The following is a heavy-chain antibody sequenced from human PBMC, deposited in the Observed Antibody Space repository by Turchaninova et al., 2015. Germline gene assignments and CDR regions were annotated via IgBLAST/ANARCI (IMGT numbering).Heavy chain of an antibody. CDR1: GFTFSSYG. Sequence: QVQLVESGGGVVQPGRSLRLSCAASGFTFSSYGMHWVRSAPGRGRGWGAVKWYDGSNKYHAESVKGRFTISRDNSKTTLYLQRNSLRAEDTAVYYCARGGYQLLFGYWGQGTLVTVSS. D-gene: IGHD2-2*01. V-gene: IGHV3-33*01. CDR3: ARGGYQLLFGY. CDR2: KWYDGSNK. J-gene: IGHJ4*02.